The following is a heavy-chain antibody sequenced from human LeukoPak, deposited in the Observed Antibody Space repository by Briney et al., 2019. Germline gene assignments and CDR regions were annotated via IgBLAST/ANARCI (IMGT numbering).Heavy chain of an antibody. CDR1: VYTFTSYD. CDR2: MNPNTGNT. CDR3: ARGPPESSSSEY. Sequence: ASVKVSCKACVYTFTSYDINWVRQAVGQGLEWMGWMNPNTGNTGYAQKFQGRVTMTRNTSISTAYMELSSLRSDDTAVFYCARGPPESSSSEYWGQGTLVTVSS. V-gene: IGHV1-8*01. J-gene: IGHJ4*02. D-gene: IGHD6-13*01.